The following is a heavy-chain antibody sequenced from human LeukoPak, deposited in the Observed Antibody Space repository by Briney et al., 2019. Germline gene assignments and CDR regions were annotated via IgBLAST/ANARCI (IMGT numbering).Heavy chain of an antibody. Sequence: SETLSLTCAVYGGSFSSYYWSWIRQPPGKGLEWTGEINHSGSTNYNPSLRSRVTISVDTSKNQFSLKLSSVTAADTAVYYCAREGYYYDSSGYYYTFDYWGQGTLVTVSS. CDR2: INHSGST. CDR1: GGSFSSYY. J-gene: IGHJ4*02. CDR3: AREGYYYDSSGYYYTFDY. V-gene: IGHV4-34*01. D-gene: IGHD3-22*01.